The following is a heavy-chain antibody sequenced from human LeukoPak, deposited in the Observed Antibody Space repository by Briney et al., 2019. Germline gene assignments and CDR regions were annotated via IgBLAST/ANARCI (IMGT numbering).Heavy chain of an antibody. CDR2: SHTSGST. J-gene: IGHJ4*02. CDR1: AGSISNSF. V-gene: IGHV4-4*09. D-gene: IGHD4-23*01. CDR3: ANSYDGKIVPFDN. Sequence: SETLSLTCTVPAGSISNSFWNWVRQPPGKGLEWIAYSHTSGSTNYNPAFKSRVTLSVDTSKSQFSLRLNSVTASDTAVYYCANSYDGKIVPFDNWGQGTLVTVSS.